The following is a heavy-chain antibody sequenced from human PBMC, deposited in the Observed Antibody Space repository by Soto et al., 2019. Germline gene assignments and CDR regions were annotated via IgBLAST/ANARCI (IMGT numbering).Heavy chain of an antibody. D-gene: IGHD5-12*01. V-gene: IGHV1-2*04. Sequence: ASVKVSCKASGYTFTGYYMHWVRQAPGQGLEWMGWINPNSGGTNYAQKFQGWVTMTRDTSISTAYMELSRLRSDDTAVYYCARAGSGYSGYDHYYYYYMDVWGKGTTVTVSS. CDR3: ARAGSGYSGYDHYYYYYMDV. CDR2: INPNSGGT. CDR1: GYTFTGYY. J-gene: IGHJ6*03.